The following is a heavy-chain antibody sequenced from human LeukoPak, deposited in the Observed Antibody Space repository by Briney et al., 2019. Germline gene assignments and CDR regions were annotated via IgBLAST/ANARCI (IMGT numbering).Heavy chain of an antibody. D-gene: IGHD3-16*01. V-gene: IGHV3-23*01. CDR2: ISGSGGST. J-gene: IGHJ4*02. CDR1: GFTFSSYA. Sequence: GGSLRLSCAASGFTFSSYAMSWVRQAPRKGLEWVSAISGSGGSTYYADSVKGRFTISRDNSKNTLYLQMNSLRAEDTAVYYCAKDPSLGGYYFDYWGQGTLVTVSS. CDR3: AKDPSLGGYYFDY.